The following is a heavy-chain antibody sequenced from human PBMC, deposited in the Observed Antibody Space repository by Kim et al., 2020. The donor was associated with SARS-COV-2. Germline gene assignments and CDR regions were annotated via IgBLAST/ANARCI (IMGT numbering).Heavy chain of an antibody. CDR2: ISAYNGNT. Sequence: ASVKVSCKASGYTFTSYGISWVRQAPGQGLEWMGWISAYNGNTNYAQKLQGRVTMTTDTSTSTAYMELRSLRSDDTAVYYCARSGYYYGSGRSRWFDPWGQGTLVTVSS. J-gene: IGHJ5*02. V-gene: IGHV1-18*04. D-gene: IGHD3-10*01. CDR1: GYTFTSYG. CDR3: ARSGYYYGSGRSRWFDP.